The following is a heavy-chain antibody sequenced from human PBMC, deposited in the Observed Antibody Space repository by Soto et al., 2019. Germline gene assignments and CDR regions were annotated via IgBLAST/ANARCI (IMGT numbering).Heavy chain of an antibody. V-gene: IGHV4-34*01. Sequence: ASETLSLTCVVSGGSLSDYSWIWIRQPPGKGLEWIGEINHRGQSNFKPSLKSRTVISVDKSKNQVSLNLSSVTAADTAVYYCAKVSRITIFGGGWFDPWGQGILVTVSS. CDR2: INHRGQS. CDR3: AKVSRITIFGGGWFDP. CDR1: GGSLSDYS. J-gene: IGHJ5*02. D-gene: IGHD3-3*01.